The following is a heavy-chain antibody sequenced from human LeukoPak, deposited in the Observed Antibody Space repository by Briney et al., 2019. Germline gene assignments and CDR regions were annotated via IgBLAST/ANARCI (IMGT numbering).Heavy chain of an antibody. CDR1: GGTFSSYA. CDR3: ARGIIDYYGSGSCDY. CDR2: IIPILGIA. V-gene: IGHV1-69*04. J-gene: IGHJ4*02. D-gene: IGHD3-10*01. Sequence: SVKVSCKASGGTFSSYAISWVRQAPGQGLEWMGRIIPILGIANYAQKFQGRVTITADKSTSTAYMELSSLRSEDTAVYYCARGIIDYYGSGSCDYWGQGTLVTVSS.